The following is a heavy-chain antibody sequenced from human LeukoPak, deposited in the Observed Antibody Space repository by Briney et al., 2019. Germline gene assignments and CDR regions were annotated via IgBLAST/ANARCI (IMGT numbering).Heavy chain of an antibody. Sequence: PGGSLRLSCAASVFTFSSYSMNWVRPAPGKGLEWVSYISSSSSTIYYADSVKGRFTISRDNAKNSLYLQMNSLRAEDTAVYYCASLGGVRDPFYYFDYWGQGTLVTVSS. CDR2: ISSSSSTI. D-gene: IGHD3-10*01. V-gene: IGHV3-48*01. J-gene: IGHJ4*02. CDR1: VFTFSSYS. CDR3: ASLGGVRDPFYYFDY.